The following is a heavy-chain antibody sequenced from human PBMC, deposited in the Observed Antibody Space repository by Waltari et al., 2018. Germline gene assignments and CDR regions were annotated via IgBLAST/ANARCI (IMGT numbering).Heavy chain of an antibody. D-gene: IGHD2-15*01. CDR1: GSTFSSYA. CDR2: IIPILGRA. Sequence: QFQLVQSGAEVKKPGSSVKLSCKASGSTFSSYAISWVRQAPGTGLEWMGGIIPILGRANYAQKFQGRVTITADESTSTAYMELSSLRSEDTAVYYCASWGDCSGGSCYSYYFDYWGQGTLVTVSS. J-gene: IGHJ4*02. CDR3: ASWGDCSGGSCYSYYFDY. V-gene: IGHV1-69*11.